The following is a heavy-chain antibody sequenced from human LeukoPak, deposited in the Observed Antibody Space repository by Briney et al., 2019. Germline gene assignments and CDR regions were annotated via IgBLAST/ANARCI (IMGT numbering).Heavy chain of an antibody. Sequence: GASVKVSCKASGGTFSSYAISWVRQAPGQGLEWMGRIIPIFGIANYAQKFQGSVTITADKSTSTAYMELSSLRSEDTAVYYCARLPPPYSSGWLDYWGQGTLVTVSS. J-gene: IGHJ4*02. D-gene: IGHD6-19*01. CDR3: ARLPPPYSSGWLDY. V-gene: IGHV1-69*04. CDR2: IIPIFGIA. CDR1: GGTFSSYA.